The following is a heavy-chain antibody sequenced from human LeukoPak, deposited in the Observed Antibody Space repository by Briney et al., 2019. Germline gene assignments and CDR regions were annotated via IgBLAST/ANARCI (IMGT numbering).Heavy chain of an antibody. J-gene: IGHJ4*02. D-gene: IGHD5-18*01. CDR1: GFTFDDYA. Sequence: GGSLRLSCAASGFTFDDYAMHWVRQAPGKGLEWVSLISGDGGSTYYADSVKGRFTISRDNSKNSLYLQMNSLRTEDTALYYCAKVVSGYSYDFSFDYWGQGTLVTVSS. CDR3: AKVVSGYSYDFSFDY. CDR2: ISGDGGST. V-gene: IGHV3-43*02.